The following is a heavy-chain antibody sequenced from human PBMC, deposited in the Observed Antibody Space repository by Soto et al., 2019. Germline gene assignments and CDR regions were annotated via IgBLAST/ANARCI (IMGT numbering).Heavy chain of an antibody. Sequence: GASVKVSCKVSGYTLTELSMHWVRQAPGKGLEWMGGFDPEDGETIYAQKFQGRVTMTEDTSTDTAYMELSSLRSEDTAVYYCATAAAFALGYCSGGSCYSGYYFDYWSQGTLVTVSS. CDR1: GYTLTELS. CDR3: ATAAAFALGYCSGGSCYSGYYFDY. V-gene: IGHV1-24*01. CDR2: FDPEDGET. D-gene: IGHD2-15*01. J-gene: IGHJ4*02.